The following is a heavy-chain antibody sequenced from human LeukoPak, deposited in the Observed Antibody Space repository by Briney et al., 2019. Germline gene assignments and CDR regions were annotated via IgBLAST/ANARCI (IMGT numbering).Heavy chain of an antibody. Sequence: GGSLRPSCAASGFTFSSYSMNWVRQAPGKGLEWVSSISSSSSYIYYADSVKGRFTISRDNAKNSLYLQMNSLRAEDTAVYYCAGENSSGWSSFDYWGQGTLVTVSS. V-gene: IGHV3-21*01. CDR2: ISSSSSYI. J-gene: IGHJ4*02. D-gene: IGHD6-19*01. CDR3: AGENSSGWSSFDY. CDR1: GFTFSSYS.